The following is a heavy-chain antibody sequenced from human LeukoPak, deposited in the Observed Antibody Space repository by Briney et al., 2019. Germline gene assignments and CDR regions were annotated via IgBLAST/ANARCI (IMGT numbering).Heavy chain of an antibody. D-gene: IGHD3-22*01. CDR3: ARDLEDNSGYYYFDS. Sequence: GGSLRLSCVASGFTFSTYGMHWVRQAPGKGLEWVAVIWYDGSEKYYGDSVKGRFTISRDNSKNTLYLQMNSLRVEDTAVYYCARDLEDNSGYYYFDSWGQGTPVTVSS. J-gene: IGHJ4*02. CDR2: IWYDGSEK. V-gene: IGHV3-33*01. CDR1: GFTFSTYG.